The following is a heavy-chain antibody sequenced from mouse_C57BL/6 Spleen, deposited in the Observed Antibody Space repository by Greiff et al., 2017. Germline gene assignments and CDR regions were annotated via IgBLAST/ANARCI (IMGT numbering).Heavy chain of an antibody. D-gene: IGHD1-1*02. CDR3: ARGGLYYFDY. Sequence: VQRVESGPELVKPGASVKISCKASGYAFSSSWLNWVKQRPGKGLEWIGRIYPGDGDTNYNGKFKGKATLTADKSSSTAYMQLSSLTSEDSAVYFCARGGLYYFDYWGQGTTLTVSS. V-gene: IGHV1-82*01. J-gene: IGHJ2*01. CDR2: IYPGDGDT. CDR1: GYAFSSSW.